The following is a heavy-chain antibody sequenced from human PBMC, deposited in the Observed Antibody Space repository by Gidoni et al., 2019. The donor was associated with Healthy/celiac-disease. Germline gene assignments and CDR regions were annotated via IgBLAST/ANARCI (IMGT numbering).Heavy chain of an antibody. J-gene: IGHJ2*01. CDR3: ARAGYNPPGDYWYFDL. Sequence: QVQLVQSGAEVKKPGASVKVSCKASGYTFTSYYMHWVRQAPGQGLEWMGIINPSGGSTIYAQKFQGRVTMTRDTSTSTVYMELSSLRSEDTAVYYCARAGYNPPGDYWYFDLWGRGTLVTVSS. D-gene: IGHD1-20*01. CDR1: GYTFTSYY. CDR2: INPSGGST. V-gene: IGHV1-46*03.